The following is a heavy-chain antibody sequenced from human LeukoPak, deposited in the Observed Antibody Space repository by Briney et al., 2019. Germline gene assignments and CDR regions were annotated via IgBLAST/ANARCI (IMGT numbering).Heavy chain of an antibody. CDR1: GGSISSYY. CDR3: VSRYSSGGFEAEN. J-gene: IGHJ4*02. V-gene: IGHV4-59*12. Sequence: SETLSLTCTVSGGSISSYYWSWIRQPPGKGLEWIGYIYYSGSTNYNPSLKSRVTISVDTSKNQFSLKLNSVTAADTAVYYCVSRYSSGGFEAENWGQGTLVTVSS. CDR2: IYYSGST. D-gene: IGHD6-19*01.